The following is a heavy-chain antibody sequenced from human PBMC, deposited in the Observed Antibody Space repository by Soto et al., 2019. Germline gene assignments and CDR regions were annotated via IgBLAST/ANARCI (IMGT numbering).Heavy chain of an antibody. J-gene: IGHJ4*02. CDR3: AKDHFWSGYLYFDY. Sequence: GGSLRLSCAASGFTFSNHNMNWVRQAPGKGLEWVSCISPNSDYIYYADSLKGRFSISRDNSKNTLYLQMNSLRAEDTAVYYCAKDHFWSGYLYFDYWGQGTLVTVSS. CDR2: ISPNSDYI. D-gene: IGHD3-3*01. V-gene: IGHV3-21*04. CDR1: GFTFSNHN.